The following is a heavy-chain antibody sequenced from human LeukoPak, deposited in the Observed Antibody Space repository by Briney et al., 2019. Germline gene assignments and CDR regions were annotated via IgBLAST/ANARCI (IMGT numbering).Heavy chain of an antibody. V-gene: IGHV4-4*07. Sequence: SETLSLTCTVSGGSISSYYWSWLRQPAGKGLEWIGRIYTSGSTNYNPSLKSRVTMSVDTSKNQFSLKLSSVTAADTAVYYCAREDRWFGELYAFDIWGQGTMVTVSS. CDR1: GGSISSYY. J-gene: IGHJ3*02. CDR3: AREDRWFGELYAFDI. CDR2: IYTSGST. D-gene: IGHD3-10*01.